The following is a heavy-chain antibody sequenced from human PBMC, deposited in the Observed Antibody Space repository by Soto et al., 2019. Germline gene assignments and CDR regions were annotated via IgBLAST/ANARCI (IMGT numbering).Heavy chain of an antibody. CDR1: GFTYSSYA. CDR2: ISAAGAST. Sequence: PGGSLRLSCAASGFTYSSYAMNWVRQAPGKGLEWVSAISAAGASTYYADSVKGRFTISRDNSKNTLYLQMSSLRAEDTAVYYCVKTISSGWYQPFDYWGQGTLVTVSS. D-gene: IGHD6-19*01. CDR3: VKTISSGWYQPFDY. V-gene: IGHV3-23*01. J-gene: IGHJ4*02.